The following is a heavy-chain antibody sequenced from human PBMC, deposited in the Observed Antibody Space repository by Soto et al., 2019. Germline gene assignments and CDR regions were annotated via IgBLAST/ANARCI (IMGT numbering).Heavy chain of an antibody. D-gene: IGHD3-10*01. CDR1: GYTFTDYY. V-gene: IGHV1-2*02. Sequence: ASVKVSCKASGYTFTDYYMHWVRQAPGQGLEWMGWINPNSGVTNYAQKFQGRVTMTRGTSISTAYMELSRLRSDDTAVYYCAMNSNMIRGEAYWGQGTLVTVSS. CDR2: INPNSGVT. J-gene: IGHJ4*02. CDR3: AMNSNMIRGEAY.